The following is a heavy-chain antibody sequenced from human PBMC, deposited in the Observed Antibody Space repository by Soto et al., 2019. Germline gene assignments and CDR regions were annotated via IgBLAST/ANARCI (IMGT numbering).Heavy chain of an antibody. D-gene: IGHD6-6*01. Sequence: GASVKVSCKASGYTFITYFTHWVRQAPGQGLEWMGVINPSRGTTTYAQKFLDRVTMTRDTSASTVYMELSSLRSEDTAMYYCARSYISSSYWFDPWGQGTLVTVSS. V-gene: IGHV1-46*03. J-gene: IGHJ5*02. CDR2: INPSRGTT. CDR1: GYTFITYF. CDR3: ARSYISSSYWFDP.